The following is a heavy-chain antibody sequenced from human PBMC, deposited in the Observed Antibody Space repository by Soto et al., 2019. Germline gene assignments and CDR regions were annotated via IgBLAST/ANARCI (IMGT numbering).Heavy chain of an antibody. CDR1: GGSLSSYW. J-gene: IGHJ4*02. Sequence: SETLSLTCTVSGGSLSSYWWSWIRQPPGKGLEWIGYIYYTGSTNYNPSLKSRVTISLDASKNQFSLKLNSATAADTAVYYCARGPGASGTYHYFFDYWGPGTLVTVSS. D-gene: IGHD3-10*01. CDR2: IYYTGST. CDR3: ARGPGASGTYHYFFDY. V-gene: IGHV4-59*01.